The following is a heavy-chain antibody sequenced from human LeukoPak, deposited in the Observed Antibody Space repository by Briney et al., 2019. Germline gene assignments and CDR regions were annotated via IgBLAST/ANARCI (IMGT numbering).Heavy chain of an antibody. CDR2: IYYTGST. D-gene: IGHD2-8*02. CDR1: GGSINSGGYF. Sequence: SEPLSLTCTVSGGSINSGGYFWNWIRQHPGRGLEWIGSIYYTGSTSYYPSLKSRLTISIATSKNQFSLRLNSVIAADTAVYYCARERFAGGYRYLDYWGQGTLVTVSS. CDR3: ARERFAGGYRYLDY. V-gene: IGHV4-31*03. J-gene: IGHJ4*02.